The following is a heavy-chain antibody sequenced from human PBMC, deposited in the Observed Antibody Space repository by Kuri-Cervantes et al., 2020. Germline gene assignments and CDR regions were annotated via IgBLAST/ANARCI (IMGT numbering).Heavy chain of an antibody. J-gene: IGHJ4*02. CDR3: ARGITMVRGRPPRFDY. V-gene: IGHV4-34*01. CDR1: GGSFSGYY. D-gene: IGHD3-10*01. CDR2: INHSGST. Sequence: SETLFLTCAVYGGSFSGYYWSWIRQPPGKGLEWIGEINHSGSTNYNPSLKSRVTISVDTSKNQFSLKLSSVTAADTAVYYCARGITMVRGRPPRFDYWGQGTLVTVSS.